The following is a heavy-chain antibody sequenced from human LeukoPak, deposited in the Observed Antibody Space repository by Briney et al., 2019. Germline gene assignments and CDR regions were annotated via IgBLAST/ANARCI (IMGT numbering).Heavy chain of an antibody. D-gene: IGHD5-12*01. CDR2: IYTSGST. V-gene: IGHV4-4*07. CDR1: GGSISSYY. CDR3: ARCRYTGYDGPFED. Sequence: PSETLSLTCTVSGGSISSYYWSWIRQPAGKGLEWIGRIYTSGSTNYNPSLKSRVTISVDTSKNQFSLKLSSVTAADTAVYYCARCRYTGYDGPFEDWGQGTLVTVSS. J-gene: IGHJ4*02.